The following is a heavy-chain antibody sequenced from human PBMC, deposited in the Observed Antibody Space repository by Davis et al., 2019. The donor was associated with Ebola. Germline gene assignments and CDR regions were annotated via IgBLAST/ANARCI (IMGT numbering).Heavy chain of an antibody. D-gene: IGHD3-3*01. CDR3: TALYYDFWSSPDV. V-gene: IGHV3-73*01. J-gene: IGHJ6*02. CDR1: GFTFSGSA. CDR2: IRSKANSYAT. Sequence: GESLKISCAASGFTFSGSAMHWVRQASGKGLEWVGRIRSKANSYATAYAASVKGRFTISRDDSKNTAYLQMNSLKTEDTAVYYCTALYYDFWSSPDVWGQGTTVTVSS.